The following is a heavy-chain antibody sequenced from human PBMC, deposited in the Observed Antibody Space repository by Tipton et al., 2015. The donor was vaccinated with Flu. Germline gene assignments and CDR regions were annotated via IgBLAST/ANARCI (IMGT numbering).Heavy chain of an antibody. CDR3: TRVAARATWRVDS. CDR2: IRQRANGGTA. D-gene: IGHD1-26*01. Sequence: SLRLSCLASGFTFGDYALSWVRQAPGKGLEWLGLIRQRANGGTAEYAASVKGRFTISRDDSESIAYLQMNSLKTEDTAVYYCTRVAARATWRVDSWGQGTLVTVSS. CDR1: GFTFGDYA. V-gene: IGHV3-49*04. J-gene: IGHJ4*02.